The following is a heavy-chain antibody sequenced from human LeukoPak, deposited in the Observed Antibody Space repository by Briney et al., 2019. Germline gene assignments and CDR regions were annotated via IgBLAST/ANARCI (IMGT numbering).Heavy chain of an antibody. V-gene: IGHV3-21*01. CDR3: ARGVDYYGSGSGNWFDP. CDR1: GFTFTTYS. J-gene: IGHJ5*02. Sequence: GGSLRLSCAASGFTFTTYSMNWVRQAPGKGLEWVSSISKSSTYIYYADSVKGRFTISRDNAKNSLYLQMNSLRVEDTAVYYCARGVDYYGSGSGNWFDPWGQGTLVTVSS. D-gene: IGHD3-10*01. CDR2: ISKSSTYI.